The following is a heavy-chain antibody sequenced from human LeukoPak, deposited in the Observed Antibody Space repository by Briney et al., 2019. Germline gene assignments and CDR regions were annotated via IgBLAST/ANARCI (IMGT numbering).Heavy chain of an antibody. D-gene: IGHD2-2*01. CDR3: ARSLPDIVVVPAAYFNYYGMDV. CDR1: RYTFTSYG. CDR2: ISGYNGNT. Sequence: ASPKDSCKAPRYTFTSYGINSVRQTPGQGLERMGWISGYNGNTNYAQEIQGRVAMTTDTSTSTAYMELRSLRSDDTAVYYCARSLPDIVVVPAAYFNYYGMDVWGQGTAVTVSS. V-gene: IGHV1-18*01. J-gene: IGHJ6*02.